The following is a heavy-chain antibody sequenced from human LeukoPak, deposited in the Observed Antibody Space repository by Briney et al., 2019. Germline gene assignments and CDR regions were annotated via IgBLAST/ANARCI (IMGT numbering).Heavy chain of an antibody. CDR2: IYYSGST. Sequence: SQTLSLTCTVSGXSISSGGYYWSWIRQHPGKGLEWIGYIYYSGSTYYNPTLKSRVTISVDTSKNQFSLKLSSVTAADTAVYYCARPRITMVRGDFQHWGQGTLVTVSS. CDR3: ARPRITMVRGDFQH. CDR1: GXSISSGGYY. D-gene: IGHD3-10*01. V-gene: IGHV4-31*03. J-gene: IGHJ1*01.